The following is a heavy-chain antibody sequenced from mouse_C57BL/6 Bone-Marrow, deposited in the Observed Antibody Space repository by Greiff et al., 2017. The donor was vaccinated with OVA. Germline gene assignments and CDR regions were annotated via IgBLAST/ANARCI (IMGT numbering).Heavy chain of an antibody. CDR3: ARLTTVVAPPAFDV. Sequence: EVKLMESGGGLVQPGGSLKLSCAASGFTFSDYYMYWVRQTPEKRLEWVAYISNGGGSTYYPDTVKGRFTISRDNAKNTLYLQMSRLKSEDTAMYYCARLTTVVAPPAFDVWGTGTTVTVSS. D-gene: IGHD1-1*01. CDR2: ISNGGGST. CDR1: GFTFSDYY. J-gene: IGHJ1*03. V-gene: IGHV5-12*01.